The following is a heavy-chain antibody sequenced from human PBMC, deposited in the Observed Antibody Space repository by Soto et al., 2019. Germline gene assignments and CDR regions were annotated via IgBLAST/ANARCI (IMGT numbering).Heavy chain of an antibody. V-gene: IGHV3-23*01. CDR3: AKDGPIVDTIQGWFDP. Sequence: GGSLRLSCAASGVTFSSYAMAWVRQAPGKGLEWVSGISGSGGSTYYADSVKGRFTISRDNSKNTLYLQMNSLRADDTALYYCAKDGPIVDTIQGWFDPWGQGTLVTVSS. D-gene: IGHD5-12*01. CDR1: GVTFSSYA. J-gene: IGHJ5*02. CDR2: ISGSGGST.